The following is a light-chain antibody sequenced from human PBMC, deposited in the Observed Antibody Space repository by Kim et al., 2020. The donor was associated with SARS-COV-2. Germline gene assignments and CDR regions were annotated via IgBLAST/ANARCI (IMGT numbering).Light chain of an antibody. Sequence: SPGERVTLSCRASQSVGGNLAWYQQRPGQAPRLLMYGASTRASGVPVRFSGSGSGTEFTLTISSLQSEDFAIYYCQQYNNWPPWTFGQGTKVEIK. CDR1: QSVGGN. V-gene: IGKV3-15*01. CDR2: GAS. J-gene: IGKJ1*01. CDR3: QQYNNWPPWT.